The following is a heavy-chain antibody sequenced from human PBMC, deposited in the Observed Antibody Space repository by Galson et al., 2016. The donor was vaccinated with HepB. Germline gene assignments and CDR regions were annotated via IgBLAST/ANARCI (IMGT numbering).Heavy chain of an antibody. CDR2: TYSGGDT. J-gene: IGHJ4*02. Sequence: SLRLSCAASGFTVSSTYMSRVRQAPGKGLEWVSVTYSGGDTYYADSVKGRFTISRDNSKNTLYLQMKRLRAEDTAVYYCATDSPHSSSWGSHWGQGTLVTVSS. CDR1: GFTVSSTY. D-gene: IGHD6-13*01. CDR3: ATDSPHSSSWGSH. V-gene: IGHV3-53*01.